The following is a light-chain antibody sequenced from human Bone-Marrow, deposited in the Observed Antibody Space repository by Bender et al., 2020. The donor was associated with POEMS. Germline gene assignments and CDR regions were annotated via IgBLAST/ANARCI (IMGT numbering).Light chain of an antibody. CDR1: SSDVGSYDL. J-gene: IGLJ3*02. CDR3: CSYAGSTTWV. CDR2: DVS. Sequence: QSALTQPASVSGSPGQSITISCTGTSSDVGSYDLVSWYQQHPGKAPKLMIYDVSKRPSGVPHRFSGSKSDNTASLTISGLQAEDEADYYCCSYAGSTTWVFGGGTKLTVL. V-gene: IGLV2-23*02.